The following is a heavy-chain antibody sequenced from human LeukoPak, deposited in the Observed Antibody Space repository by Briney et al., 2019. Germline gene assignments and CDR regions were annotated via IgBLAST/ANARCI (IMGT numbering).Heavy chain of an antibody. J-gene: IGHJ4*02. CDR1: GYTYTNHG. V-gene: IGHV1-18*04. CDR3: ARDPSNTSGWSPYFDY. D-gene: IGHD6-13*01. CDR2: ISAYNRDT. Sequence: ASVKVSCKASGYTYTNHGITWVRQAPGQGLEWMGWISAYNRDTKYAQNFQGRVTFITESSTSTAYMELRSLRSDDTAVYYCARDPSNTSGWSPYFDYRGQGTLVTVSA.